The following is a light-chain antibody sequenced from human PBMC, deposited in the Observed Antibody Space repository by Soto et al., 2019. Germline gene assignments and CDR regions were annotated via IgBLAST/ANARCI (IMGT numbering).Light chain of an antibody. V-gene: IGLV2-14*03. CDR2: DVS. Sequence: QSALTQPASVSGSPGQSITISCTGTSSDVGAYNFVSWYQHHPGKAPKLIIYDVSNRPSGVSNRFSGYKSANTASLTISGRQVEDEVDYYCSSYTPSSTPFVFGTGTKLTVL. J-gene: IGLJ1*01. CDR1: SSDVGAYNF. CDR3: SSYTPSSTPFV.